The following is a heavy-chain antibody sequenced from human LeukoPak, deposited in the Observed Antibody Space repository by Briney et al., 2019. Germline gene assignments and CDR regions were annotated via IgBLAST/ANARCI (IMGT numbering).Heavy chain of an antibody. Sequence: GGSLRLSCAASGFTFSSYSMNWVRQAPGKGLEWVSYISSSSSTIYYADSVKGRFTISRDNSKNTLYLQMNSLRAEDTAVYYCARYFDWYYGRGTGAWGQGTLVTVSS. V-gene: IGHV3-48*01. CDR2: ISSSSSTI. J-gene: IGHJ5*02. D-gene: IGHD3-9*01. CDR3: ARYFDWYYGRGTGA. CDR1: GFTFSSYS.